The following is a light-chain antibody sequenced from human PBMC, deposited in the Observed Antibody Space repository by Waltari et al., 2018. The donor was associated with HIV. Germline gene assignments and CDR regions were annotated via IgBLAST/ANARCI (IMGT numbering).Light chain of an antibody. J-gene: IGLJ1*01. CDR1: SRDVGRYNV. CDR3: CSYAGRSTHV. V-gene: IGLV2-23*02. CDR2: EVT. Sequence: QSALTQPASVSGPPGQSFTNSCTGTSRDVGRYNVGSWYQQHPGKAPKLMIYEVTKRPSGVSNRFSGSKSGNTASLTISGLQAEDEADYYCCSYAGRSTHVFGAGTKVTVL.